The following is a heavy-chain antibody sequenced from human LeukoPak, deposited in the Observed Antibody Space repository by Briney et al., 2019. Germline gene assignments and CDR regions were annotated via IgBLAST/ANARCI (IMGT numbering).Heavy chain of an antibody. CDR1: GNTFTGYY. V-gene: IGHV1-2*02. Sequence: GASVKVSCKASGNTFTGYYMHWVRQAPGQGLEWMGWINPNSGGTNYAQKFQGRVTMTRDTSISTAYMELSRLRSEDTAVYYCARRITPRASDIWGQGTMVTVSS. CDR2: INPNSGGT. J-gene: IGHJ3*02. D-gene: IGHD2-15*01. CDR3: ARRITPRASDI.